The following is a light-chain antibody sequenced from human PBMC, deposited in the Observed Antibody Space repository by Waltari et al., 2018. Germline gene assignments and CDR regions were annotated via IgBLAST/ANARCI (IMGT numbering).Light chain of an antibody. V-gene: IGLV3-1*01. CDR2: EDS. Sequence: SYELTQSPSVSVSPGQTASITCSGDKLGDKYACWYQQKPGQSPVQVIYEDSKRPSGIPERFSGSNSGNTATLTISGTQAMDEADYYCQAWDSSTPSYVFGTGTKVTVL. J-gene: IGLJ1*01. CDR1: KLGDKY. CDR3: QAWDSSTPSYV.